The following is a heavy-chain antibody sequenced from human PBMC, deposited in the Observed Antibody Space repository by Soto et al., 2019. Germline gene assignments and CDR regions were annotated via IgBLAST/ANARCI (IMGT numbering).Heavy chain of an antibody. CDR1: GGSISSYY. V-gene: IGHV4-59*01. CDR3: ARSPDSGYDRAYYYYYMDV. J-gene: IGHJ6*03. D-gene: IGHD5-12*01. CDR2: IYYSGST. Sequence: SETLSLTCTVSGGSISSYYWSWIRQPPGKGLEWIGYIYYSGSTNYNPSLKSRVTISVDTSKSQFSLKLSSVTAADTAVYYCARSPDSGYDRAYYYYYMDVWGKGTTVTVSS.